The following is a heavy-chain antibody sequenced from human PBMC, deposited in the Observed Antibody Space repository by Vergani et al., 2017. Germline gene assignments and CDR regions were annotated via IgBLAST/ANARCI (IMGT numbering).Heavy chain of an antibody. CDR3: AKQYFVSGNYLFDY. D-gene: IGHD3-10*01. CDR2: ISGSGVCA. V-gene: IGHV3-23*01. CDR1: EFTFSNYA. Sequence: EVQLLESGGGLVQPGGSLRLTCAASEFTFSNYAMNWVRQAPVKGLEWVSGISGSGVCAYYKDSVKGRFTISRDNSKNMLFLQMNNLITEDTAIYYCAKQYFVSGNYLFDYWGQGTLVTVSS. J-gene: IGHJ4*02.